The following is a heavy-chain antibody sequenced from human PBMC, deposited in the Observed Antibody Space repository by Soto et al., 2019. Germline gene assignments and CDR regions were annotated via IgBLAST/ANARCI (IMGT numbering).Heavy chain of an antibody. CDR1: GYTFTSYD. V-gene: IGHV1-8*01. J-gene: IGHJ5*02. D-gene: IGHD3-10*01. CDR3: ERGRYPMVRFGEFDP. CDR2: MNPNSGNT. Sequence: ASVKVSCKASGYTFTSYDINWVRQATGQGLEWMGWMNPNSGNTGYAQKFQGRVTMTRNTSISTAYMELSSLRSEDTAVYYCERGRYPMVRFGEFDPWGQGTLVTVSS.